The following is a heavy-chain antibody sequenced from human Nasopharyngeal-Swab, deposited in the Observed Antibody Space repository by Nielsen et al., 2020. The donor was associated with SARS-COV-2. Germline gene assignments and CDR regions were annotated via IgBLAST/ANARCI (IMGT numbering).Heavy chain of an antibody. CDR3: AKDRDSGDDSDDYYHYYGMDV. V-gene: IGHV3-30*04. CDR2: ISYDGSNK. Sequence: GGSLRLSCAASGFIFSSYAMHWVRQAPGKGLEWVAVISYDGSNKYYADSVKGRFTISRDNSKNTLYLQMNSLRAEDTAVYYCAKDRDSGDDSDDYYHYYGMDVWGQGTTVTVFS. J-gene: IGHJ6*02. D-gene: IGHD5-12*01. CDR1: GFIFSSYA.